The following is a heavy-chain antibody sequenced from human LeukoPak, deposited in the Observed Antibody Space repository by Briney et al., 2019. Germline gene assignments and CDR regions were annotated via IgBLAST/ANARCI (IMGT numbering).Heavy chain of an antibody. V-gene: IGHV1-18*01. CDR1: GYTFTSYG. CDR3: ARVNQYQLRHYYYYYYMDV. Sequence: ASVKVSCKASGYTFTSYGISWVRQAPGQGLEWMGWISAYNGNTNYAQKLQGRVTMTTDTSTSTAYMELRSLRSDDTAVYYCARVNQYQLRHYYYYYYMDVWGKGTTVTVSS. D-gene: IGHD2-2*01. CDR2: ISAYNGNT. J-gene: IGHJ6*03.